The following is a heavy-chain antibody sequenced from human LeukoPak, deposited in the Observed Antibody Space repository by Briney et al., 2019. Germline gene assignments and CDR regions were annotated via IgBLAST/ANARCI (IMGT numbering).Heavy chain of an antibody. CDR1: GFSFDSYA. J-gene: IGHJ6*03. V-gene: IGHV3-23*01. CDR2: INFSGGTT. Sequence: GGSLRLSCAASGFSFDSYAMSWVRQAPGKGLEWVSGINFSGGTTYYADSVKGHFTISRDNSKNTLYLQMNSLRAEDTAVYYCAKDGGGYYPYYYYYMDVWGKGTTVTVSS. D-gene: IGHD1-26*01. CDR3: AKDGGGYYPYYYYYMDV.